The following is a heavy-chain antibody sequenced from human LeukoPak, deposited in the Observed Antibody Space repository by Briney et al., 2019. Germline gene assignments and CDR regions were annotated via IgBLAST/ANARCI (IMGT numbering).Heavy chain of an antibody. J-gene: IGHJ4*02. D-gene: IGHD4-17*01. CDR3: ARKMTTVTTSPVDY. Sequence: SETLSLTCAVYGGSFSGYYWSWIRQPPGKGLEWIGEINHSGSTNYNPSLKSRVTISVDTSKNQFSLKLSSVTAADTAVYYCARKMTTVTTSPVDYWGQGTLVTVSS. V-gene: IGHV4-34*01. CDR1: GGSFSGYY. CDR2: INHSGST.